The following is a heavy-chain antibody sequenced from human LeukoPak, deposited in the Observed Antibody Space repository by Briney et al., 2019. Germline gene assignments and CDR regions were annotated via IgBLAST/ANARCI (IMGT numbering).Heavy chain of an antibody. Sequence: PGGSLRLSCAASGFTFSSYWMSWVRQAPGKGLEWVSSISSSSSYIYYADSVKGRFTISRDNAKNSLYLQMNSLRAEDTAVYYCARDYWDYYDSSGYYPNYYYYYGMDVWGQGTTVTVSS. J-gene: IGHJ6*02. V-gene: IGHV3-21*01. D-gene: IGHD3-22*01. CDR1: GFTFSSYW. CDR3: ARDYWDYYDSSGYYPNYYYYYGMDV. CDR2: ISSSSSYI.